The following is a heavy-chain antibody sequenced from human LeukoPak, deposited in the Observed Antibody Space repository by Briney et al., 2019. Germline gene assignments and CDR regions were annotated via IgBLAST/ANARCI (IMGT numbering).Heavy chain of an antibody. CDR2: ISDGGGGT. J-gene: IGHJ4*02. CDR1: GFTLSNYA. CDR3: ANRGKYYFDY. Sequence: GGSLRLSCVASGFTLSNYAMSWVRQAPGKGLEWVSSISDGGGGTYYADSVKGRFTISRDNSKNTLYLLMNSLRAEDTAIYYCANRGKYYFDYWGQGTLVTVSS. D-gene: IGHD3-10*01. V-gene: IGHV3-23*01.